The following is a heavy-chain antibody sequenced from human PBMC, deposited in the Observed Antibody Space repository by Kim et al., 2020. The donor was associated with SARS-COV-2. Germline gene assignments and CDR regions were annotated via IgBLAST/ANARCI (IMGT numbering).Heavy chain of an antibody. CDR1: GYTFTSYY. V-gene: IGHV1-46*01. J-gene: IGHJ6*02. D-gene: IGHD6-13*01. CDR2: INPSGGST. Sequence: ASVKVSCKASGYTFTSYYMHWVRQAPGQGLEWMGIINPSGGSTSYAQKFQGRVTMTRDTSTSTVYMELSSLRSEDTAVYYCARDLRGSSWPRGNYYYYGMDVWGQGTTVTVSS. CDR3: ARDLRGSSWPRGNYYYYGMDV.